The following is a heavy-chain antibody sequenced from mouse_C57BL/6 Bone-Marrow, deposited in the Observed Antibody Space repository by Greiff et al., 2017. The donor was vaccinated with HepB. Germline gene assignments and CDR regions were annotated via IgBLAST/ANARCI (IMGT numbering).Heavy chain of an antibody. CDR2: ISSGGSYT. D-gene: IGHD1-1*01. Sequence: EVMLVESGGDLVQPRGSLTLPCAAPVFTFSSYGMSWVRQTPDKRLEWVATISSGGSYTYYPDSVKGRFTISRDNAKNTLYLQMSSLNSEDTAMYYCARFTGNYAMDNRGQGASVP. V-gene: IGHV5-6*01. CDR1: VFTFSSYG. CDR3: ARFTGNYAMDN. J-gene: IGHJ4*01.